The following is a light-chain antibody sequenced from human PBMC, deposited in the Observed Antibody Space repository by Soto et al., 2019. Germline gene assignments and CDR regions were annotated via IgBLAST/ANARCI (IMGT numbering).Light chain of an antibody. CDR2: DVS. CDR3: SSYTSNNTHV. CDR1: SSDVGGFNY. J-gene: IGLJ1*01. V-gene: IGLV2-14*03. Sequence: QSVLAQPASVSGSPGRSITISCTGTSSDVGGFNYVSWYQQYLGKAPKLLIYDVSNRPSGVSNRFSGSKSGNTASLTISGLQAEDEADYYCSSYTSNNTHVFGTGTKVTVL.